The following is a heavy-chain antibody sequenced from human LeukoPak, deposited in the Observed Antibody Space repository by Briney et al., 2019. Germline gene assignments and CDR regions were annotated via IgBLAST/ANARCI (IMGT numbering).Heavy chain of an antibody. D-gene: IGHD5-24*01. CDR1: GFMFDDYA. CDR3: AREQFSHTSNYFDN. J-gene: IGHJ4*02. Sequence: GGSLRVSCAASGFMFDDYAMHWVRQVPGRGLEWVSLISGDGVSSFYADSVRGRFTISRDNNNNSLSLQMHSLTAEDTAFYYCAREQFSHTSNYFDNWGQGILVTVSS. V-gene: IGHV3-43*02. CDR2: ISGDGVSS.